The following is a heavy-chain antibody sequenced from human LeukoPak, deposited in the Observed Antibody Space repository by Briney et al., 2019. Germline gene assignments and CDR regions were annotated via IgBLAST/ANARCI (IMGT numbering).Heavy chain of an antibody. CDR2: IYHSGST. Sequence: PSETLSLTCAVSGDSISSGNWWSWVRQPPGKGLEWIGEIYHSGSTNYSPSLKSRVTMSVDKSKNQFSLKLSSVTAADTAVYYCARDRPYGDYARNWFDPWGQGTLVTVSS. V-gene: IGHV4-4*02. CDR1: GDSISSGNW. D-gene: IGHD4-17*01. CDR3: ARDRPYGDYARNWFDP. J-gene: IGHJ5*02.